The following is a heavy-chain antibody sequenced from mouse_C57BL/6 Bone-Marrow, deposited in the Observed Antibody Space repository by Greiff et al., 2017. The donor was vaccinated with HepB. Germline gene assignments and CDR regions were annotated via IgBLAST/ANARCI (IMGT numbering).Heavy chain of an antibody. J-gene: IGHJ1*03. CDR2: IDPETGGT. V-gene: IGHV1-15*01. Sequence: VQLQQSGAELVRPGASVTLSCKASGYTFTDYEMHWVKQTPVHGLEWIGAIDPETGGTAYNQKFKGKAILTADKSSSTAYMELRSLPSEDSAVYYCTMYYYGSSYWYFDVWGTGTTVTVSS. CDR3: TMYYYGSSYWYFDV. CDR1: GYTFTDYE. D-gene: IGHD1-1*01.